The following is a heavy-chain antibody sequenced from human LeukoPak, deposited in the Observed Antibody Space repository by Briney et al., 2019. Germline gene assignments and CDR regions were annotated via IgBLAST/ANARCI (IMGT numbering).Heavy chain of an antibody. CDR3: ARDTKS. J-gene: IGHJ4*02. V-gene: IGHV4-61*02. D-gene: IGHD1-1*01. CDR1: GVSISSANYY. CDR2: IYTSGST. Sequence: SQTLSLTCTVSGVSISSANYYWSWIRQPAGKGLEWIGRIYTSGSTNYNPSLKSRVTISIDTSKNQFSLKLNSVTAADTAVYYCARDTKSWGQGTLVTVSS.